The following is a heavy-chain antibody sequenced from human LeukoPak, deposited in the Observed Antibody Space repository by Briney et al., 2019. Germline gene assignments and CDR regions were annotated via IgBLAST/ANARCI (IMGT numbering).Heavy chain of an antibody. J-gene: IGHJ5*02. CDR1: GGSISNYY. Sequence: TSETLSLTCTVSGGSISNYYWSWIRQPAGKGLVWIGRIYSNGDTNYNPSLKSRLTMSVDTSKNQFSLNLYSVTAADTAVYCCARGGTMGNANWFDPWGQGTLVTVSS. D-gene: IGHD3-16*01. CDR3: ARGGTMGNANWFDP. CDR2: IYSNGDT. V-gene: IGHV4-4*07.